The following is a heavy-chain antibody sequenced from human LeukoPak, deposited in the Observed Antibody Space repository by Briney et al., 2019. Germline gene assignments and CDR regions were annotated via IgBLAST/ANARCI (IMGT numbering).Heavy chain of an antibody. CDR1: GFTFSSYW. V-gene: IGHV3-74*01. J-gene: IGHJ5*02. D-gene: IGHD2-2*01. CDR3: ARSGSPSSIPFDP. Sequence: GGSLRLSCAASGFTFSSYWMHWVRQAPGKGLVWVSRINSDGSSTSYADSVKGRFTISRDNAKKSLYLQMNSLRAEDTAVYYCARSGSPSSIPFDPWGQGTLVTVSS. CDR2: INSDGSST.